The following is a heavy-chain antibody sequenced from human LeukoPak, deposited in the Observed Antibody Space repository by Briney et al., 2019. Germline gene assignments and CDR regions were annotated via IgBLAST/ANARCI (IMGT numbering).Heavy chain of an antibody. V-gene: IGHV1-69*13. CDR1: GGTFSSYA. D-gene: IGHD3-10*01. Sequence: SVKVSCKASGGTFSSYAISWVRQAPGQGLEWMGGIIPIFGTANYAQKFQGRVTITADESTSTAYMELSSLRSEDTAMYYCARDLKLYYYGSGPIGGMDVWGQGTTVTVSS. J-gene: IGHJ6*02. CDR3: ARDLKLYYYGSGPIGGMDV. CDR2: IIPIFGTA.